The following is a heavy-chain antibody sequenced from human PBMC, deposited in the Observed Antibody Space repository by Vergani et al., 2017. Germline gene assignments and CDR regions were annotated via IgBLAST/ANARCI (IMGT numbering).Heavy chain of an antibody. J-gene: IGHJ6*02. CDR3: ARDGGSCSSSGCYFGVASYYYGMDV. Sequence: EVQLVESGGGLVQPGGSLRLSCAASGFTFSSYWMSWVRQAPGKGLEWVANIKQDGSEKYYVDSVKGRFTISRENAKNSLYLQMNTLRAEDTAVYYCARDGGSCSSSGCYFGVASYYYGMDVWGQGTTVTVSS. CDR1: GFTFSSYW. CDR2: IKQDGSEK. D-gene: IGHD2-2*03. V-gene: IGHV3-7*01.